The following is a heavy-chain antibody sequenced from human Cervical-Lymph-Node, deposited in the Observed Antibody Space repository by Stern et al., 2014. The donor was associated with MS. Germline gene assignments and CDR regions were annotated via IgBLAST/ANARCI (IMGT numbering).Heavy chain of an antibody. J-gene: IGHJ5*01. CDR2: INWNSGSI. CDR3: AKGLSGSYYRQNWFDS. CDR1: GFTFDDYA. V-gene: IGHV3-9*01. D-gene: IGHD3-10*01. Sequence: EVQLVESGGGLVQPGESLRLSCAASGFTFDDYAMHWVRQVPGEGLEWVSGINWNSGSIAYADSVKGRFTISRDNAENSLYLQMDSLRDEDTALYYCAKGLSGSYYRQNWFDSWGQGTRVTVSS.